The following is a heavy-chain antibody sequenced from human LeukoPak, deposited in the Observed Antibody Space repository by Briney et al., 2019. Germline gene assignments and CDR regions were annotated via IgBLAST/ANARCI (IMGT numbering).Heavy chain of an antibody. CDR2: IYYSGST. J-gene: IGHJ5*02. CDR3: ARGQLLWFGELSQFWFDP. CDR1: GGSISSYY. V-gene: IGHV4-59*01. D-gene: IGHD3-10*01. Sequence: SETLSLTCTVSGGSISSYYWSWIRQPPGKGLEWIGYIYYSGSTNYNPSPKSRATISVETTKNQFSLKLSSVTAADTAVYYCARGQLLWFGELSQFWFDPWGQGTLVTVSS.